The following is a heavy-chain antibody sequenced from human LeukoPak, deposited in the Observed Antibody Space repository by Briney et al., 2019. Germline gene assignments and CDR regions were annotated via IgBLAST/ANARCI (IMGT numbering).Heavy chain of an antibody. CDR3: ARLRYEEQWLVRNRMVLSEGTGPAYYYYGMDV. CDR2: IYPGDSDT. V-gene: IGHV5-51*01. D-gene: IGHD6-19*01. CDR1: GYSFTSYW. Sequence: HGESLKISCQGSGYSFTSYWIGWVRQMPGKGLEWMGIIYPGDSDTRYSPSFQGQVTISADKSISTAYLQWSSLKASDTAMYYCARLRYEEQWLVRNRMVLSEGTGPAYYYYGMDVWGQGTTVTVSS. J-gene: IGHJ6*02.